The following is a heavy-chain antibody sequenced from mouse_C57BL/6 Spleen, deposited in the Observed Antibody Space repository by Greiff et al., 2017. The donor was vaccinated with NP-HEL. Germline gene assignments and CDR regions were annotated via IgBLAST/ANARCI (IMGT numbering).Heavy chain of an antibody. D-gene: IGHD1-1*01. CDR1: GFTFSSYA. Sequence: EVQLVESGGGLVKPGGSLKLSCAASGFTFSSYAMSWVRQTPEKRLEWVATISDGGSYTYYPDNVKGRFTISRDNAKNNLYLQMSHLKSEDTAMYYCAREVPSYYYGSSYSYYFDYWGQGTTLTVSS. CDR2: ISDGGSYT. V-gene: IGHV5-4*01. CDR3: AREVPSYYYGSSYSYYFDY. J-gene: IGHJ2*01.